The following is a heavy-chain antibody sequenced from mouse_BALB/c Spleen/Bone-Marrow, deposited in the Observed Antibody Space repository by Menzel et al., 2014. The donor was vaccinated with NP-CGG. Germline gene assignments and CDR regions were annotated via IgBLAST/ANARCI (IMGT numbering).Heavy chain of an antibody. V-gene: IGHV1-14*01. CDR2: INPYNDGT. D-gene: IGHD2-14*01. Sequence: VQLQQSGPELVKPGASVKMSCKASGYTFTSYVMHWVKQKPGQGLEWIGYINPYNDGTKYNEKFKGKATLTSDKSSSPENIRLSTETSAKSACYSGASPYYKYDGFAYWGQGTLVTVSA. J-gene: IGHJ3*01. CDR1: GYTFTSYV. CDR3: ASPYYKYDGFAY.